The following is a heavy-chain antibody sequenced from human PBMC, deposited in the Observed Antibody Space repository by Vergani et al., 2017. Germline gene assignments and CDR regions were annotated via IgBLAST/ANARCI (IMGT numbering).Heavy chain of an antibody. D-gene: IGHD4-17*01. CDR1: GYTFTTYA. Sequence: QVQLVQSGAEVKKPGASVKVSCKASGYTFTTYAMHWVRQAPGQRLEWMGWINAGTGNTKYSQKFQGRVTITRDTSASTAYMDLSSLRSEDTAVYYCARGGTVTTFVDYGGQGTLVTVSS. J-gene: IGHJ4*02. V-gene: IGHV1-3*01. CDR2: INAGTGNT. CDR3: ARGGTVTTFVDY.